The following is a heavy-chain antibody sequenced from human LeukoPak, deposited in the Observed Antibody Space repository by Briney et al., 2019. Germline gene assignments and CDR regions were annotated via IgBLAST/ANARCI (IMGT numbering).Heavy chain of an antibody. V-gene: IGHV3-30*02. Sequence: PGGSLRLPCAASGFTFSRHGMHWVRQAPGKGLEWVAFIQYDESSKYYADSVKGRFTISRDNSKNTLYLQMNSLRAEDTAVYYCAKDHGDYDLDYWGQGTLVTVAS. CDR1: GFTFSRHG. D-gene: IGHD4-17*01. CDR3: AKDHGDYDLDY. CDR2: IQYDESSK. J-gene: IGHJ4*02.